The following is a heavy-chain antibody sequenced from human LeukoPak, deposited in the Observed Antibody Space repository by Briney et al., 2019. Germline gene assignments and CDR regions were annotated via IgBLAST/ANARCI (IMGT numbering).Heavy chain of an antibody. Sequence: PGGSLRLSCATSGFIFTNYKIHWVRQAPGKGLEWVSSISGGSHYIYYADSARGRFTISRDNAKNSLYLQMHSLRAEDTAVYYRAREAYGSGNYPFDYWGQGTLVTVSS. CDR2: ISGGSHYI. J-gene: IGHJ4*02. D-gene: IGHD3-10*01. CDR1: GFIFTNYK. CDR3: AREAYGSGNYPFDY. V-gene: IGHV3-21*01.